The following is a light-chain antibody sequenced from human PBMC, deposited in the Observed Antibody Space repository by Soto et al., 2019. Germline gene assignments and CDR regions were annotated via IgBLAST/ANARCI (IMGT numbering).Light chain of an antibody. CDR3: CSYAGSYV. CDR2: DVS. J-gene: IGLJ1*01. Sequence: QSVLTQPASVSGSPGQSITISCTGTSGDIGSYNYVSWYQQHPGKAPKLMIYDVSKRPSGVPDRFSGSKSGNTASLTISGLQAEDEADYYCCSYAGSYVFGTGTKVTVL. V-gene: IGLV2-11*01. CDR1: SGDIGSYNY.